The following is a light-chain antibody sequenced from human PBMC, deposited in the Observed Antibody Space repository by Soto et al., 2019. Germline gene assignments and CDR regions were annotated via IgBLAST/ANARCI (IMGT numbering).Light chain of an antibody. CDR1: QSVSNH. Sequence: EIVLTQSPATLSLSPGERVTLSCRASQSVSNHLVWYQQKSGQAPRLLIYDASNRATDIPARFSGSGSGTDFTLTISSLEPEDFAVYYCQQRSTWPPSFGQGTRLEIK. CDR2: DAS. V-gene: IGKV3-11*01. CDR3: QQRSTWPPS. J-gene: IGKJ5*01.